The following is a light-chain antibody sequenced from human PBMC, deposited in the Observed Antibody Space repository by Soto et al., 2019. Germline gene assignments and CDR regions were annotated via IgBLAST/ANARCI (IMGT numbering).Light chain of an antibody. Sequence: DIQMTQSPSSLSASVGDRVTITCRASQSVSYDLNWYQQKPGKAPRLLIYGANSLESGVPLRFSGSGSRTDFTLTINNLQPEDFATYYCQQSYTTPLTFGAGTKV. CDR3: QQSYTTPLT. J-gene: IGKJ4*02. V-gene: IGKV1-39*01. CDR1: QSVSYD. CDR2: GAN.